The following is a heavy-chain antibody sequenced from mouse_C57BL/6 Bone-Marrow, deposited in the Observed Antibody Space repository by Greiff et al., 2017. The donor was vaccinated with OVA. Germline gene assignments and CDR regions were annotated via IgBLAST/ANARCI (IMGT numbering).Heavy chain of an antibody. D-gene: IGHD1-1*01. CDR3: AGEHYAYFDV. Sequence: EVKLQESGPGLVQPSQSLSLTCSVTGYSITSGYYWNWIRQFPGNKLEWMGYISYDGSNHYNPSLQNRISITRDTSNNQFFLMLNTVTTDDAAAYYCAGEHYAYFDVWGTGTTVTVSS. V-gene: IGHV3-6*01. J-gene: IGHJ1*03. CDR2: ISYDGSN. CDR1: GYSITSGYY.